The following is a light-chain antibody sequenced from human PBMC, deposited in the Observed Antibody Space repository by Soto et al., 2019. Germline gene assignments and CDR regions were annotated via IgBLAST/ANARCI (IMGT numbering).Light chain of an antibody. J-gene: IGKJ1*01. CDR1: QSVDRNY. CDR3: HQFASTPRT. Sequence: EIVLTQSPGTLSLSPGESATLSCRASQSVDRNYLAWFQQKPGQAPRLLIYGASSRATGIPPRFSGSGSGTKSVPIIRGLEPEDFAVYSCHQFASTPRTFGQGTKVERK. V-gene: IGKV3-20*01. CDR2: GAS.